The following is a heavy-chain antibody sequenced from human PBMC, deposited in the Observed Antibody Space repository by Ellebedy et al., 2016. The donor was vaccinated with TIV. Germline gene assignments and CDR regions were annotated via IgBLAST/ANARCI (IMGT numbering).Heavy chain of an antibody. J-gene: IGHJ6*02. Sequence: ASVKVSCKASGGTFSSYAISWVRQAPGQGLEWMGRIIPILGIANYARKFQGRVTFTADKSTSTAYMELSSLRSEDTAVYYCARESPNLEWLLYGMDVWGQGTTVSVSS. CDR3: ARESPNLEWLLYGMDV. CDR2: IIPILGIA. V-gene: IGHV1-69*04. CDR1: GGTFSSYA. D-gene: IGHD3-3*01.